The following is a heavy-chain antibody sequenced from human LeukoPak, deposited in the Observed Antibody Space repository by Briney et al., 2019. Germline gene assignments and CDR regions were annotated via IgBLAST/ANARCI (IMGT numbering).Heavy chain of an antibody. V-gene: IGHV3-9*01. CDR2: ISWNSGSI. J-gene: IGHJ2*01. Sequence: PGRSLRLSCAAPGFTFDDYAMHWVRQAPGKGLEWVSGISWNSGSIGYADSVKGRFTISRDNAKNSLYLQMNSLRAEDTAFYYCASGGLYHWYFDLWGRGTLVTVSS. CDR3: ASGGLYHWYFDL. CDR1: GFTFDDYA. D-gene: IGHD3-3*01.